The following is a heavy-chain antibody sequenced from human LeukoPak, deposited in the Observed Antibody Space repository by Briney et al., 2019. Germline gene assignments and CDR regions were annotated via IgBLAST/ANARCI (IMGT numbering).Heavy chain of an antibody. Sequence: GGSLRLSCAASGFTFSNYNMNWVRQAPGKGLEWVSSISSSSSYIYYADSVKGRFTISRDNAKNSLFLQMNSLRAEDTAVYYCASMLLGGSGWYNYWGQGTLVAVSS. J-gene: IGHJ4*02. CDR3: ASMLLGGSGWYNY. CDR1: GFTFSNYN. V-gene: IGHV3-21*01. D-gene: IGHD6-19*01. CDR2: ISSSSSYI.